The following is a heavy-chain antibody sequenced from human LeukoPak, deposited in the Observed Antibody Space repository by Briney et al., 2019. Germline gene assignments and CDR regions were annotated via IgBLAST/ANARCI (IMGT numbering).Heavy chain of an antibody. CDR2: ILPILGLP. Sequence: VASVKVSCKASGGTFSSYAISWVRQAPGQGLEWTGRILPILGLPNLAQKFQGGVTITADKSATIAYLEMSSLRSDDTAVYYCARGPPNSYGMDVWGQGTTVTVSS. V-gene: IGHV1-69*04. CDR1: GGTFSSYA. J-gene: IGHJ6*02. CDR3: ARGPPNSYGMDV.